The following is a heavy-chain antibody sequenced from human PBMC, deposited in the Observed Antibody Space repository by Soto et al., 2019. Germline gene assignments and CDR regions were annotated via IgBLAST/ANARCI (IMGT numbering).Heavy chain of an antibody. CDR3: ARGFGRGWYERGSFYDY. CDR1: GYSISSGYY. J-gene: IGHJ4*02. V-gene: IGHV4-38-2*01. CDR2: IYHSGST. Sequence: SETLSLTCAVSGYSISSGYYWGWIRQPPGKGLEWIGSIYHSGSTYYNPSLKSRVTISVDTSKNQFSLKLSSVAAADTAVYYCARGFGRGWYERGSFYDYWGQGTLVTVSS. D-gene: IGHD6-19*01.